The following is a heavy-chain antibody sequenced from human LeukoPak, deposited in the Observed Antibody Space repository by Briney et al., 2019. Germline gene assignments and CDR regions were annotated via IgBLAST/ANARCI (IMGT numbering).Heavy chain of an antibody. J-gene: IGHJ3*02. CDR3: ARDSGGVLRYAFDI. V-gene: IGHV4-59*12. CDR1: GGSISSYY. D-gene: IGHD5-12*01. Sequence: SETLSLTCTVSGGSISSYYWSWIRQPPGKGLEWIAYVFYSGSTNYNPSLKSRVTMSVDTSKNQFSLKLSSVTAADTAVYYCARDSGGVLRYAFDIWGQGTMVTVSS. CDR2: VFYSGST.